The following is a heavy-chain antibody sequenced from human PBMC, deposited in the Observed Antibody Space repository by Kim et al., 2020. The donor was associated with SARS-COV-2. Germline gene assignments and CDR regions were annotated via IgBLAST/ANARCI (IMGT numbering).Heavy chain of an antibody. CDR3: ATDYFTN. J-gene: IGHJ4*02. V-gene: IGHV4-39*01. D-gene: IGHD4-17*01. CDR2: YSGGT. Sequence: YSGGTSYNPSLKSRVTISVDTSKNQFSLKLSSVTAADTAVYYCATDYFTNWGQGTLVTVSS.